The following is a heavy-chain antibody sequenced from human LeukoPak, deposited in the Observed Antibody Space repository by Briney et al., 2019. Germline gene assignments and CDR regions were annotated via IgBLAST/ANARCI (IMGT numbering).Heavy chain of an antibody. CDR3: AIMHGYYDGSGFWVQ. CDR2: ISPSGDRT. V-gene: IGHV3-23*01. D-gene: IGHD3-22*01. CDR1: GFTFSSYA. J-gene: IGHJ4*02. Sequence: PGRSLRLSCAASGFTFSSYAMSWVRQAPGKGLEWVSFISPSGDRTSNADSVEGRFTISRDNTRNTLYLQMNSLRDEDTGVYYCAIMHGYYDGSGFWVQWGQGTLVIVSS.